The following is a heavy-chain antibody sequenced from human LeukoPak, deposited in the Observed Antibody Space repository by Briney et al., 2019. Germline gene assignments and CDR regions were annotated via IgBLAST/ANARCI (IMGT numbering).Heavy chain of an antibody. V-gene: IGHV3-53*01. CDR1: GFTVSSNY. Sequence: GGSLRLSCAASGFTVSSNYMTWVRQAPGEGLEWLSVIYSGGSTYYADSVKGRFTILRDNSKNTLYLQMNSLRAEDTAVYFCARLPIVVITSGGYWGQGTLVTVSS. D-gene: IGHD3-22*01. J-gene: IGHJ4*02. CDR2: IYSGGST. CDR3: ARLPIVVITSGGY.